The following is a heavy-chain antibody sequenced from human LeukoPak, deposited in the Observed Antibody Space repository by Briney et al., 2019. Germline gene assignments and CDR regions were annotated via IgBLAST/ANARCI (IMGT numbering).Heavy chain of an antibody. Sequence: SETLSLSCAVYGGSFSGYYWSWIRQPPGKGLEWIGEINHSGSTNYNPSLKSRVTISVDTSKNQFSLKLSSVTAADTAVYYCARVASTTGYYNFPNRNWFDPWGQGTLVTVSS. CDR3: ARVASTTGYYNFPNRNWFDP. J-gene: IGHJ5*02. CDR1: GGSFSGYY. V-gene: IGHV4-34*01. CDR2: INHSGST. D-gene: IGHD3-9*01.